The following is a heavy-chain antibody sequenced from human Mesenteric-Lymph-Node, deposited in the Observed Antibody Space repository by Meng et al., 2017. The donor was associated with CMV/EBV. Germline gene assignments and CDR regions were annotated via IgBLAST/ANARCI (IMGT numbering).Heavy chain of an antibody. CDR2: LGSSGDNT. CDR1: GFTFVSYV. Sequence: GESLKISCAASGFTFVSYVMSWVRQAPGKGLEWVSSLGSSGDNTYYTDAVKGRFTISGDNSKNMLFLEMNNLRGEDTAIYYCVKGEHLVFQHWGQGTLVTVSS. J-gene: IGHJ1*01. CDR3: VKGEHLVFQH. D-gene: IGHD6-6*01. V-gene: IGHV3-23*01.